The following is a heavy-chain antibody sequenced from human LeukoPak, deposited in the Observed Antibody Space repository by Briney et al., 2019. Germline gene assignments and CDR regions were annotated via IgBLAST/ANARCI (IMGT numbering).Heavy chain of an antibody. D-gene: IGHD6-13*01. CDR2: ISGSGVTT. Sequence: GGSLRLSCAASGFTFSSYAMTWVRQAPGKGLEWVSGISGSGVTTYYADSVKGRFTISRDNSRNTLYLQMNSLRAEDTAVYYCAKGIAAASDYWGQGTLVTVSS. V-gene: IGHV3-23*01. J-gene: IGHJ4*02. CDR3: AKGIAAASDY. CDR1: GFTFSSYA.